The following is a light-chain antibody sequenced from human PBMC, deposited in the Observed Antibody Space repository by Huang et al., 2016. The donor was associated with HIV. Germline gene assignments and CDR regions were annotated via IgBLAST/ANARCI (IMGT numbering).Light chain of an antibody. J-gene: IGKJ5*01. V-gene: IGKV3-20*01. CDR1: QNINSAY. CDR2: GAS. CDR3: QQYDTSPLT. Sequence: EIVLTQSPGTLSLSPGERATLSCRASQNINSAYLAWSQQKPGQAPSLLIYGASNRATGVPDRFSGSGSGTDFTLTSNRLEPDDFAVFYCQQYDTSPLTFGQGTRLEIK.